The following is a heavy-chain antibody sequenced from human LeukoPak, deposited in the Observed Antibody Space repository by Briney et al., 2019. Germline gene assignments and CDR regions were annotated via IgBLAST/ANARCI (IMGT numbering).Heavy chain of an antibody. CDR3: ARVRTVTTNYYYYMDV. J-gene: IGHJ6*03. V-gene: IGHV3-64*01. D-gene: IGHD4-11*01. Sequence: GGSLRLSCAASGFTFSSYAMHWVRQAPGKGLEYVSAISSNGGSTYYANSVKGRFTISRDNSKNTLYLQMGSPRAEDMAVYYCARVRTVTTNYYYYMDVWGKGTTVTVSS. CDR1: GFTFSSYA. CDR2: ISSNGGST.